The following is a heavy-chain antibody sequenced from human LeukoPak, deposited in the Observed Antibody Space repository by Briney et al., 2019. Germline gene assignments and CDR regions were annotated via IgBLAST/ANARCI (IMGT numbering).Heavy chain of an antibody. CDR1: GSTFSSYA. CDR2: IIPIFGTA. CDR3: ARDPMVRGVARPFEY. J-gene: IGHJ4*02. Sequence: SVKVSCKASGSTFSSYAISWVRQAPGQGLEWMGGIIPIFGTANYAQKFQGRVTITTDESTSTAYMELSSLRSEDTAVYYCARDPMVRGVARPFEYWGQGTLVTVSS. D-gene: IGHD3-10*01. V-gene: IGHV1-69*05.